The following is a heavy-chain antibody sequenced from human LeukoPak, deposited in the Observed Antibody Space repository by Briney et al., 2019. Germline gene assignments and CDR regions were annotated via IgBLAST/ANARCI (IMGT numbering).Heavy chain of an antibody. D-gene: IGHD2-2*02. CDR3: ARDKFDIVVVPAAIGYYYYYYMDV. V-gene: IGHV3-7*01. J-gene: IGHJ6*03. CDR1: GFTFSSYW. Sequence: GGSLRLSCAASGFTFSSYWMSWVRQAPGKGLEWVANIKQDGSEKYYVDSVKGRFTISRDNAKNSLYLQMNSLRAEDTAVYYCARDKFDIVVVPAAIGYYYYYYMDVWGKGTTVTVSS. CDR2: IKQDGSEK.